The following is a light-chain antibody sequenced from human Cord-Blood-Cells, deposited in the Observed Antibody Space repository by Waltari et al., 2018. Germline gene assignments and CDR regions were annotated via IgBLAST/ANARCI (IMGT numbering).Light chain of an antibody. J-gene: IGLJ1*01. CDR1: SRAVGSYNL. CDR3: CSYAGSYV. CDR2: EVS. Sequence: QSALTQPASVSGSPGQSITISCTGTSRAVGSYNLVSWYQQHPGKAPKLMIYEVSKRPSGVSNRLSGSKSGNTASLTISGLQADDEAEYYCCSYAGSYVFGTGTKVTVL. V-gene: IGLV2-23*02.